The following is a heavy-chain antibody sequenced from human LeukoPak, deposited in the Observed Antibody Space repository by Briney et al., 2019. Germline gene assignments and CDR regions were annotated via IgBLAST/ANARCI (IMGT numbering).Heavy chain of an antibody. Sequence: GRSLRLSCAASGFTFDDYAMHWVRQAPGKGLEWVSGISWNSGSIGYADSVKGRFTISRDNAKNSLYLQMNSLRAEDMGLYYCAKESNWGPFDYWGQGTLVTVSS. CDR2: ISWNSGSI. CDR3: AKESNWGPFDY. V-gene: IGHV3-9*03. CDR1: GFTFDDYA. D-gene: IGHD7-27*01. J-gene: IGHJ4*02.